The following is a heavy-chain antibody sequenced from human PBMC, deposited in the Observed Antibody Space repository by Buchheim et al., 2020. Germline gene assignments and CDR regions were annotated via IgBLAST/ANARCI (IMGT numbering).Heavy chain of an antibody. J-gene: IGHJ6*02. D-gene: IGHD2-8*01. Sequence: EVQLVESGGGLVQPGGSLRLSCATFGLSFSGSWLSWVRQAPGKGLEWVANINQDGGGKYYVDSVKGRFTISRDNAKDSLDLQMSSLRVEDTAVYFCARYLRSYAMDVWGQGTT. V-gene: IGHV3-7*03. CDR2: INQDGGGK. CDR1: GLSFSGSW. CDR3: ARYLRSYAMDV.